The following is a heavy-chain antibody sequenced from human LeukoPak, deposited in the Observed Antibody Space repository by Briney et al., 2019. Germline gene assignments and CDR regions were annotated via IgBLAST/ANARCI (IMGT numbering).Heavy chain of an antibody. CDR1: GXSIXXXX. Sequence: PSGTLSLTXTVSGXSIXXXXXXXXXQXPGXGXXXXGXXXXSGSTXXXXSLKSXXTXSXXXXXXXFSQKLSSVTAADTAVYYCARGKLGMEAFDIWGQGTMVTVSS. D-gene: IGHD7-27*01. V-gene: IGHV4-59*01. CDR3: ARGKLGMEAFDI. J-gene: IGHJ3*02. CDR2: XXXSGST.